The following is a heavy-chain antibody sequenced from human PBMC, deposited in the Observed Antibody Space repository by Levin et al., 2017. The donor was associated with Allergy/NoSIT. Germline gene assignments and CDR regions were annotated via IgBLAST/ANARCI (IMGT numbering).Heavy chain of an antibody. CDR3: ARGTTVGKGLPGGEY. Sequence: PSETLSLTCDVSGYSIGSGYYWGWIRQPPGKGLEWIGSIHHSGITSYKPSLKSRVTMSVDTSKNQFSLKLTSMTAADTAVYYCARGTTVGKGLPGGEYGGQGTLVTVSP. CDR1: GYSIGSGYY. J-gene: IGHJ4*02. CDR2: IHHSGIT. D-gene: IGHD3-16*01. V-gene: IGHV4-38-2*01.